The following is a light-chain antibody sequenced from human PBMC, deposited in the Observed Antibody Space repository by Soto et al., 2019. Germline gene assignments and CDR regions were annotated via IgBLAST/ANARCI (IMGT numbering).Light chain of an antibody. J-gene: IGKJ4*01. CDR1: QSISSY. CDR2: AAS. Sequence: DIQMTQSPSSLSASVGDRVTITCRASQSISSYLHWYQQKPGNAPKLLIYAASSLQSGVPSRSSGSGSGTDFTLHISSLQPEDFETYYCQRSFSTPRAFGGGTNVEIK. CDR3: QRSFSTPRA. V-gene: IGKV1-39*01.